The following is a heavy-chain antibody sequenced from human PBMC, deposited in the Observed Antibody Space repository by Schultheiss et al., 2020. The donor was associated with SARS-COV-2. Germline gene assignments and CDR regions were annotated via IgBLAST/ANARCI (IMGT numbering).Heavy chain of an antibody. CDR2: ISAYNGNT. CDR1: GFTFTSSA. Sequence: ASVKVSCKASGFTFTSSAMHWVRQAPGQGLEWMGWISAYNGNTNYAQKLQGRVTMTTDTSTSTAYMELRSLRSDDTAVYYCARHAVGGYYSRYFDYWGQGTLVTVSS. V-gene: IGHV1-18*01. J-gene: IGHJ4*02. CDR3: ARHAVGGYYSRYFDY. D-gene: IGHD3-22*01.